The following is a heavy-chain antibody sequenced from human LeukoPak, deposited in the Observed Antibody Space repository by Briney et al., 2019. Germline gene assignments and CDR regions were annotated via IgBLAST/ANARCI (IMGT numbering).Heavy chain of an antibody. D-gene: IGHD3-10*01. CDR1: GFTFSSYA. CDR2: ISGSGGST. Sequence: GGSLRLSCAASGFTFSSYAMSWVRQAPGKGLEWVSAISGSGGSTYYADSVKGRFTISRDTASNTMHLEMNNLRIEDTAVYYCMRDYMGWFDPWGQGSLVTVSS. V-gene: IGHV3-23*01. J-gene: IGHJ5*02. CDR3: MRDYMGWFDP.